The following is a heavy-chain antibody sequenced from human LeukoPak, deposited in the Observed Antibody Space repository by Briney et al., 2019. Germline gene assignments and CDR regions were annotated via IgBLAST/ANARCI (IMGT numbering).Heavy chain of an antibody. CDR2: IYHSGST. V-gene: IGHV4-59*01. J-gene: IGHJ4*02. D-gene: IGHD6-19*01. CDR3: AREMAGTSVSDY. CDR1: GGSISSYY. Sequence: SETLSLTCTVSGGSISSYYWSWIRQPPGKGLEWIGYIYHSGSTSYNPSLKTRVTISIDTSKNHFSLRLTSVTAADTAVYYCAREMAGTSVSDYWGQGTLVTVSS.